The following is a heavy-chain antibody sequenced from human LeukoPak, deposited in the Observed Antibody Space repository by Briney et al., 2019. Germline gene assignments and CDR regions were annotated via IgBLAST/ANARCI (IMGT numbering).Heavy chain of an antibody. V-gene: IGHV4-39*07. J-gene: IGHJ6*02. Sequence: SETLSLTCSVSGGSISSSSFYWGWIRQPPGKGLEWIGSIYYSGSTYYNPSLKSRVTISLDASKNQFSLKLSSVSAADTAVYYCARVSTFDYYGSGSYYLDVWGQGTTVTVPS. CDR2: IYYSGST. D-gene: IGHD3-10*01. CDR3: ARVSTFDYYGSGSYYLDV. CDR1: GGSISSSSFY.